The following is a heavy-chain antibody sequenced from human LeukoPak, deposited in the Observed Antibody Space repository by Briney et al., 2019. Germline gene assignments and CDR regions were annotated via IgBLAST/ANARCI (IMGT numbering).Heavy chain of an antibody. D-gene: IGHD2-8*01. CDR2: ISSSSTI. CDR1: GFTFSSYS. J-gene: IGHJ6*03. V-gene: IGHV3-48*01. Sequence: GGSLRLSCAASGFTFSSYSMNWVRQAPGKGLEWVSYISSSSTIYYADSVKGRFTIPRDNAKNSLYLQMNSLRAEDTAVYYCARRVSHYYYMDVWGKGTTVTVSS. CDR3: ARRVSHYYYMDV.